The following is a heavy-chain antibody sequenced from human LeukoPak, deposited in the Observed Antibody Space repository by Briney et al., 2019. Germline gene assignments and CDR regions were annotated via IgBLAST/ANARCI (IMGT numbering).Heavy chain of an antibody. J-gene: IGHJ4*02. Sequence: GESLKISCQASGYTFTSYYIGWVRQMPGKGLEWMAIIYPGDSDTTYSPSFQGQVTISADKSTSTAYLQWSSLKASDTAMYYCARRDMVRGLDYWGQGTLVTVSS. V-gene: IGHV5-51*01. D-gene: IGHD3-10*01. CDR3: ARRDMVRGLDY. CDR2: IYPGDSDT. CDR1: GYTFTSYY.